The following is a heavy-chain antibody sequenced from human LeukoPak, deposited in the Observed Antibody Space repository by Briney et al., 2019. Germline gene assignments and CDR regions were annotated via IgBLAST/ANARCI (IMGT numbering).Heavy chain of an antibody. Sequence: SETLSLTCTVSGGSISNYYWSWIRQPPGKGLEWIGYIYYSGSTKYNPSLKSRVTISVDTSKNHFSLKLSSVTAADTAVYYCARDPPPLLRYFDWGDAFDIWGQGTVVTVSS. CDR3: ARDPPPLLRYFDWGDAFDI. J-gene: IGHJ3*02. CDR2: IYYSGST. V-gene: IGHV4-59*01. D-gene: IGHD3-9*01. CDR1: GGSISNYY.